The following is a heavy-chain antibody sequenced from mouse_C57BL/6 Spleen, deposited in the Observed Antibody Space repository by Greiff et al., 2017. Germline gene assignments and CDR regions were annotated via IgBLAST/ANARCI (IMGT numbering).Heavy chain of an antibody. CDR2: ILPGSGST. CDR1: GYTFTGYW. V-gene: IGHV1-9*01. J-gene: IGHJ1*03. D-gene: IGHD1-1*01. CDR3: ARSVYYYGSKGYFDV. Sequence: QVQLQQPGAELMKPGASVKLSCKATGYTFTGYWIEWVKQRPGHGLEWIGEILPGSGSTNYNEKFKGKATFTADTSSNTAYMQLSSLTTEDSASYYCARSVYYYGSKGYFDVWGTGTTVTVSS.